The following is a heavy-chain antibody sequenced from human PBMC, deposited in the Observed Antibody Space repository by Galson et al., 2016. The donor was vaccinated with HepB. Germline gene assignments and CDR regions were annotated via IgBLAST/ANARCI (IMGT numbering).Heavy chain of an antibody. CDR3: ARPRSSNSWHFFIY. J-gene: IGHJ4*02. CDR1: GFTLGTYW. V-gene: IGHV3-74*01. Sequence: SLRLSCAASGFTLGTYWMHWVRQAPGKGLVWVSHINSDGSSTNYADSVKGRFTISRDNAKNTLYLQMKSLRAEDTAVYYCARPRSSNSWHFFIYWGQGTLVTVSS. D-gene: IGHD6-13*01. CDR2: INSDGSST.